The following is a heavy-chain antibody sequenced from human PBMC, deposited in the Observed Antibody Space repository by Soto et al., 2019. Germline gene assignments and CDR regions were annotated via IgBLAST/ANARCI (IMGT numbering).Heavy chain of an antibody. CDR1: GYTFTSYA. V-gene: IGHV1-3*01. CDR3: ARQLVVAATGKSIYYYYYYMDV. CDR2: INAGNGNT. J-gene: IGHJ6*03. Sequence: ASVKVSCKASGYTFTSYAMHWVRQAPGQRLEWMGWINAGNGNTKYSQKFQGRVTITRDTSASTAYMELSSLRSEDTAVYYCARQLVVAATGKSIYYYYYYMDVWGKGTTVTVSS. D-gene: IGHD2-15*01.